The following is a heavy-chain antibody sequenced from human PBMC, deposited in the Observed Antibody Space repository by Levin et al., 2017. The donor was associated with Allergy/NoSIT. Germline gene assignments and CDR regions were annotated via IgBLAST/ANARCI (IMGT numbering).Heavy chain of an antibody. D-gene: IGHD3-3*01. CDR3: AKDTPTYYDFWSGYYPSYNWFDP. Sequence: GGSLRLSCAASGFTFSSYAMSWVRQAPGKGLEWVSAISGSGGSTYYADSVKGRFTISRDNSKNTLYLQMNSLRAEDTAVYYCAKDTPTYYDFWSGYYPSYNWFDPWGQGTLVTVSS. CDR2: ISGSGGST. V-gene: IGHV3-23*01. CDR1: GFTFSSYA. J-gene: IGHJ5*02.